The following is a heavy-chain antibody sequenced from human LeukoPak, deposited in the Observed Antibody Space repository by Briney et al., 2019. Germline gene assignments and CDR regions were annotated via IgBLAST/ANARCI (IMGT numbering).Heavy chain of an antibody. V-gene: IGHV3-23*01. J-gene: IGHJ4*02. D-gene: IGHD2-21*02. CDR2: ISGSGDNT. CDR1: GDTFNIYI. CDR3: AKGATLLFRGFDY. Sequence: GGSLRLSCAASGDTFNIYIMSWLRQAPGKGLEWVSTISGSGDNTHYADSVKGRFTVSRDNSKKTLYLQMNSLRPETTAVCYFAKGATLLFRGFDYGRLGTLVTVSS.